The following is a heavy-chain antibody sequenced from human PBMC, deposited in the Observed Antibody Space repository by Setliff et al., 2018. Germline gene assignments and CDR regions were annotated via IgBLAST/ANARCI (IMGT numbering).Heavy chain of an antibody. CDR2: VTIYNGNT. CDR1: GYTFNNYG. Sequence: EASVKVSCKASGYTFNNYGVAWVRQAPGQGLDWMGWVTIYNGNTKYAQNLQGRLTLSTDRSTSTVYMELGSLTTEDTAIYYCARVESMVRGKNILRHFDYWGQGTQVTVS. CDR3: ARVESMVRGKNILRHFDY. V-gene: IGHV1-18*01. D-gene: IGHD3-10*01. J-gene: IGHJ4*02.